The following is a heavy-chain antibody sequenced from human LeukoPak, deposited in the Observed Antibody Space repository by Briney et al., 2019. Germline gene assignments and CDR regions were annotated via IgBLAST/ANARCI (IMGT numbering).Heavy chain of an antibody. V-gene: IGHV3-48*02. CDR1: GFTFSNYG. D-gene: IGHD6-19*01. CDR2: ISSSSSSI. CDR3: TSAAVAGTVY. J-gene: IGHJ4*02. Sequence: GGTLRLSCVVSGFTFSNYGMNWVRQAPGKGQEWISHISSSSSSIYYADSVKGRFTISRDNAENSLYLQMNSLRDDDTAVYYCTSAAVAGTVYWGQGTLVTVSS.